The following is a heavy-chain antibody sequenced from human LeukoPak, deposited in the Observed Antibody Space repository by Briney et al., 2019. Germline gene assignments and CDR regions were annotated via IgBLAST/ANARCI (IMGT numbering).Heavy chain of an antibody. Sequence: SETLSLTCTVSGGSFSNDYWSWIRQPAGKGLEWIGRIYTSGSTTYNPSLKSRVTMSVDTSQNQFSLSLSSVTAADTAVYYCARDKSTVISFNYYYYMDVWGRGTTVTVSS. V-gene: IGHV4-4*07. J-gene: IGHJ6*03. CDR3: ARDKSTVISFNYYYYMDV. D-gene: IGHD4-11*01. CDR1: GGSFSNDY. CDR2: IYTSGST.